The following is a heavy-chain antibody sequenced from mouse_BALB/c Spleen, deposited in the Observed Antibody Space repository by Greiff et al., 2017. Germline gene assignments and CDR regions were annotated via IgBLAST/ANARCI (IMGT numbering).Heavy chain of an antibody. J-gene: IGHJ2*01. V-gene: IGHV1-4*01. CDR1: GYTFTSYS. D-gene: IGHD2-3*01. Sequence: VQLQQSGAELARPGASVKMSCKASGYTFTSYSMHWVKQRPGQGLEWIGYINPSSGYTNYNQKFKDKATLTADKSSSTAYMQLSSLTSKDSAVYYCARDDGYLWDYWGQGTTLTVSS. CDR2: INPSSGYT. CDR3: ARDDGYLWDY.